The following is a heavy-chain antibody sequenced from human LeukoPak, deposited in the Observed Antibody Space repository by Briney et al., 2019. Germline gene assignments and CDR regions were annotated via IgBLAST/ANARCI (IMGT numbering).Heavy chain of an antibody. J-gene: IGHJ4*02. CDR2: IYSGGST. V-gene: IGHV3-53*04. CDR1: GFTVSSNY. Sequence: AGGSLRLSCAASGFTVSSNYMSWVRQAPGKGLEWVSVIYSGGSTYYADSVKGRFTISRHNSKNTLYLQMNSLRAEDTAVYYCARGGYAKTLYYFDYWGQGTLVTVSS. D-gene: IGHD2-2*01. CDR3: ARGGYAKTLYYFDY.